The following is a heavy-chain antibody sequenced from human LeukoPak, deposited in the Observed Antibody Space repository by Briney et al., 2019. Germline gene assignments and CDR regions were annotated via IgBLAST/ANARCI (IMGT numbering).Heavy chain of an antibody. CDR3: ARQGTLYGDYYYYGMDV. D-gene: IGHD4-17*01. Sequence: GASVKVSCKASGYTFTSYAMNCVRQAPGQGLEWMGWINTNTGNPTYAQGFTGRFVFSLDTSVSTAYLQICSLKAEDTAVYYCARQGTLYGDYYYYGMDVWGKGTTVTVSS. V-gene: IGHV7-4-1*01. CDR1: GYTFTSYA. J-gene: IGHJ6*04. CDR2: INTNTGNP.